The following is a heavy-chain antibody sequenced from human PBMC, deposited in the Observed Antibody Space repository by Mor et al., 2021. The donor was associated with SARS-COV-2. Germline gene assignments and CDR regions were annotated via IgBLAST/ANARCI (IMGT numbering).Heavy chain of an antibody. Sequence: WDDEKRYSPSLKSRISITKDSSKNQVVLTMTNMDPVDTATYYCAHKPGDFEYYFDYWGQGTLVT. D-gene: IGHD2-21*02. CDR3: AHKPGDFEYYFDY. CDR2: WDDEK. J-gene: IGHJ4*02. V-gene: IGHV2-5*02.